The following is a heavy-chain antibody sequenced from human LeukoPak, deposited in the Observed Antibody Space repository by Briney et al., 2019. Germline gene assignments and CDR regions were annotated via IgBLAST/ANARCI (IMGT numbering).Heavy chain of an antibody. Sequence: GGSLRLSCAASGFTVSSNYMSWVRQAPGKGLEWVSVIYSGGSTYYADSVKGRFTISRDNSKNTLYLQMNSLRAEDTAVYYCAREVATFRYLDYWGQGTLVTVSS. CDR3: AREVATFRYLDY. J-gene: IGHJ4*02. V-gene: IGHV3-53*01. CDR2: IYSGGST. CDR1: GFTVSSNY. D-gene: IGHD5-12*01.